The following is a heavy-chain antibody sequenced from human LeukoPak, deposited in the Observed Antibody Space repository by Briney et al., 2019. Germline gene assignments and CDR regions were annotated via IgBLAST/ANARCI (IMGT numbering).Heavy chain of an antibody. CDR1: GFTFSSYA. Sequence: SGGSLRLSCAASGFTFSSYAMSWVRQAPGKGLEWVSGISGSGGSTYYADSVKGRFTISRDNSKNTLYLQMNSLRAEDTAVYNCATPLSSGNDYWGQGTQVTVSS. CDR2: ISGSGGST. D-gene: IGHD3-10*01. J-gene: IGHJ4*02. CDR3: ATPLSSGNDY. V-gene: IGHV3-23*01.